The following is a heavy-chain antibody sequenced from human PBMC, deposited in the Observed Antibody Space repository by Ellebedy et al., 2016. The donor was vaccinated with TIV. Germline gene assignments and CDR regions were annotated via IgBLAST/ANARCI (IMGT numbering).Heavy chain of an antibody. CDR2: INPSGGTT. CDR1: GYTFISYY. D-gene: IGHD3-10*01. V-gene: IGHV1-46*01. Sequence: AASVKVSCKASGYTFISYYVHWVRQAPGQGLEWMGLINPSGGTTTYAQKFQGRVTMTRDTSTSTVFMELSSLRSEDTAVYYCARDKSQIAASFTGSFGYWGQGTLVTVSS. J-gene: IGHJ4*02. CDR3: ARDKSQIAASFTGSFGY.